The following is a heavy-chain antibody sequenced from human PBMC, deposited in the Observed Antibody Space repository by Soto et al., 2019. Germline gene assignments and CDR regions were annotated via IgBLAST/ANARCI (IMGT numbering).Heavy chain of an antibody. CDR1: GGSLSNYG. D-gene: IGHD3-10*01. CDR3: ARGDATKIVVTTYYAMDV. Sequence: QVQLVQSGAEVKKPGSSVKVSCKASGGSLSNYGISWVRQAPGQGLEWMGGIIPVFGTANYAQKFQGRVTITADESTSLAYMDVTSLRSEDTAVYYCARGDATKIVVTTYYAMDVWGQGTTVTVSS. J-gene: IGHJ6*02. CDR2: IIPVFGTA. V-gene: IGHV1-69*12.